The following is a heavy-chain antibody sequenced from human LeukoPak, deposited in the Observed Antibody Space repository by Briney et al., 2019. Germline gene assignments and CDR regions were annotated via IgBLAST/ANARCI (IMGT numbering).Heavy chain of an antibody. D-gene: IGHD3-10*01. Sequence: GASVKVSCKASGYTFTSYGISWVGQAPGQGLEWMGWISAYDGNTNYAQKFQGRGTMTTDTSTSTAYMELRSLRSDDTAVYYCARDLSSLRAVNTYYYGSGSYGDYWGQGTLVTVSS. V-gene: IGHV1-18*01. J-gene: IGHJ4*02. CDR3: ARDLSSLRAVNTYYYGSGSYGDY. CDR2: ISAYDGNT. CDR1: GYTFTSYG.